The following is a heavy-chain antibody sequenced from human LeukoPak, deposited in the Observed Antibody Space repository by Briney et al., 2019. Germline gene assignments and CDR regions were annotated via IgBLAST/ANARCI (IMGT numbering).Heavy chain of an antibody. J-gene: IGHJ1*01. Sequence: GESLKISCKASGYNFPAYWIAWVRQMPGKGLEWMGIIYPGDSDTKYNPSFQGQVTISADKSISTAYLQWSSLKASDTAMYYCARATSSGYYPAPYFQHWGQGTLVTVSS. D-gene: IGHD3-22*01. CDR3: ARATSSGYYPAPYFQH. CDR1: GYNFPAYW. CDR2: IYPGDSDT. V-gene: IGHV5-51*01.